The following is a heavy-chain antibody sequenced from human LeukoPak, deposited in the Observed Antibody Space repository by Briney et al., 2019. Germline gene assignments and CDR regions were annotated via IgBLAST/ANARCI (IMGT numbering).Heavy chain of an antibody. CDR1: GFTFSDYY. CDR3: AKEARTSVPYYFDY. Sequence: GGSLRLSCAASGFTFSDYYMSWIRQAPGKGLEWVSYISSSGSTTYYADSVKGRFTISRDNSKNTLYLQMNSLRAEDTAVYYCAKEARTSVPYYFDYWGQGTLVTVSS. V-gene: IGHV3-11*01. J-gene: IGHJ4*02. D-gene: IGHD1-1*01. CDR2: ISSSGSTT.